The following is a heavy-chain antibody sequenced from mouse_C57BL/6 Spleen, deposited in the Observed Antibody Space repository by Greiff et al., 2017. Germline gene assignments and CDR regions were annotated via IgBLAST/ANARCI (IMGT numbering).Heavy chain of an antibody. V-gene: IGHV1-69*01. CDR1: GYTFTSYW. CDR3: ARPYGSSPLCFDY. Sequence: VQLQQPGAELVMPGASVKLSCKASGYTFTSYWMHWVKQRPGQGLEWIGEIDPSDSYTNYNQKFKGKSTLTVDKSSSTAYMQLSSLTSEDSAVYYCARPYGSSPLCFDYWGQGTTLTVSS. D-gene: IGHD1-1*01. CDR2: IDPSDSYT. J-gene: IGHJ2*01.